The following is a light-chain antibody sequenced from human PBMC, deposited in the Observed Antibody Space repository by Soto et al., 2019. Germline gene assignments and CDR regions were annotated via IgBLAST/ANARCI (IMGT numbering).Light chain of an antibody. CDR3: SSYSSSDTLV. V-gene: IGLV2-14*03. CDR1: SSDVGGHNF. Sequence: QSALTQPASASGSPGQSITISCTGTSSDVGGHNFVSWYQQHPGRAPKLMIYDVRNRPSGVSNRFSGSKSANTASLVISGLQAEDEADYYCSSYSSSDTLVFGGGTKLTVL. CDR2: DVR. J-gene: IGLJ2*01.